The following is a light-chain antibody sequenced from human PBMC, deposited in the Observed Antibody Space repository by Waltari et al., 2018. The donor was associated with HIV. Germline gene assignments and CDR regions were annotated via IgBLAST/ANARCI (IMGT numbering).Light chain of an antibody. CDR1: EKVGDY. CDR3: QQTYTLPHT. Sequence: QMSQSPSSVSASLADRVTLSCRASEKVGDYLHWYQQRPGKAPRLLIYSATTLQSGVPPRFRGGGSGTEFTLTIGGLQPEDFATYYCQQTYTLPHTFGLGTHV. CDR2: SAT. V-gene: IGKV1-39*01. J-gene: IGKJ3*01.